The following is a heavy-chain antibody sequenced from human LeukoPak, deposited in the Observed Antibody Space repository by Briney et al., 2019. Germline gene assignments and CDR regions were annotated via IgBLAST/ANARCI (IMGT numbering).Heavy chain of an antibody. CDR1: GGTFSSYA. D-gene: IGHD6-6*01. J-gene: IGHJ4*02. CDR2: IIPILGIA. V-gene: IGHV1-69*04. Sequence: SVKVSCKASGGTFSSYAISWVRQAPGQGLEWMGRIIPILGIANYAQKFQGRVTITADKSTSTAYMELSSLRSEDTAVYYCAARIATLDYYFDYWGQGTLVTVSS. CDR3: AARIATLDYYFDY.